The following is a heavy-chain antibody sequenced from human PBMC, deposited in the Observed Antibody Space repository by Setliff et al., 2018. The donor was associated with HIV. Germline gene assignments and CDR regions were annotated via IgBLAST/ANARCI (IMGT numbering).Heavy chain of an antibody. V-gene: IGHV1-2*06. D-gene: IGHD6-13*01. J-gene: IGHJ4*02. CDR1: GYAFTDYS. CDR3: ARGVKGIATTGKYYFDY. Sequence: ASVKVSCKTSGYAFTDYSIHWVRQAPGQGLEWVGRINPDSRGTNYAQTFQGRVTMTRDTSVSTAYMERSRLKSDDTAVFYCARGVKGIATTGKYYFDYWGQGTLVTVSS. CDR2: INPDSRGT.